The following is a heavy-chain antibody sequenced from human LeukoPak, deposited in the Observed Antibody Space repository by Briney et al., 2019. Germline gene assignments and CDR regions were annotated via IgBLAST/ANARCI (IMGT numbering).Heavy chain of an antibody. Sequence: GSLRLPCAASGFTFSSYWMHWVRQAPGKGLVWVSRINTDGRSTTHVDPVKGRFTITRDNAKNMVCLQMNSLRAEDTAVYYCARGGSYGDYWGQGTPVTVSS. CDR3: ARGGSYGDY. V-gene: IGHV3-74*01. CDR1: GFTFSSYW. J-gene: IGHJ4*02. D-gene: IGHD1-26*01. CDR2: INTDGRST.